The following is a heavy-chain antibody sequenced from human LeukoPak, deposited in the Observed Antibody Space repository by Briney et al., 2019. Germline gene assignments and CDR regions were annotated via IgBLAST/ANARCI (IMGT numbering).Heavy chain of an antibody. V-gene: IGHV3-48*02. Sequence: PGGSLRLSCAASGFTFNTHSMNWVRQAPGKGLEWISFISSSTTTIHYADSVKGRFTMSRDNAKNSLYLQMHSLRDEDTAVYYCARDWGNDYGHHFDFWGQGTLVTVSS. CDR1: GFTFNTHS. CDR3: ARDWGNDYGHHFDF. J-gene: IGHJ4*02. CDR2: ISSSTTTI. D-gene: IGHD4-17*01.